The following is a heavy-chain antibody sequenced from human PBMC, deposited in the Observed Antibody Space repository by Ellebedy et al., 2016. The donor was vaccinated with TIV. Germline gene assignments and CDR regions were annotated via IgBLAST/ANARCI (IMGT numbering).Heavy chain of an antibody. J-gene: IGHJ5*02. CDR1: GFSFRNYW. CDR3: ARRGSYGDYAVQVNSWFDT. V-gene: IGHV3-7*01. D-gene: IGHD4-17*01. CDR2: IYQDGSDQ. Sequence: GESLKISCAASGFSFRNYWMGWVRQAPGKGLEWVANIYQDGSDQYYVDFVKGRFTISRDNANKSLFLQMNSLRVEDTAVYYCARRGSYGDYAVQVNSWFDTWGQGTLVTVSS.